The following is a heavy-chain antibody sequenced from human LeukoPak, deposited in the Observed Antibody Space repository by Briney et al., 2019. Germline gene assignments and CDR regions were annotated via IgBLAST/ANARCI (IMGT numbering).Heavy chain of an antibody. CDR1: GFSFGSSW. J-gene: IGHJ4*02. CDR2: IKPDGGEK. CDR3: AKDRDSNWYPYFES. Sequence: PGGSLRISCVVSGFSFGSSWMSWVRQAPGKGLEWVTNIKPDGGEKYYVDSVKGRFTISRDNSRDSLYLDINSLRTEDTAVYYCAKDRDSNWYPYFESWGQGTLITVSS. V-gene: IGHV3-7*03. D-gene: IGHD4-11*01.